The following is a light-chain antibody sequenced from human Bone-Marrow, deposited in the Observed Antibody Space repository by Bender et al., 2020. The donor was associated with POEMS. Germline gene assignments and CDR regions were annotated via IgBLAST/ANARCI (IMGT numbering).Light chain of an antibody. CDR2: DDS. Sequence: SYVLTQPPSVSVARGKTARISCGGNNIGSKRVHWYQQKPGQAPLLVVYDDSDRPSGIPERFSGSNSENTATLTISGTQAMDEADYYCQAWDSLTDWVFGGGTRLTVL. CDR1: NIGSKR. CDR3: QAWDSLTDWV. J-gene: IGLJ3*02. V-gene: IGLV3-21*03.